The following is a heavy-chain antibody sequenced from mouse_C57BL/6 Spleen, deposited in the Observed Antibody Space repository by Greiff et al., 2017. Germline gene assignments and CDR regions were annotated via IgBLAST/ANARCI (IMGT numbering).Heavy chain of an antibody. Sequence: QVQLQQSGAELVKPGASVKLSCKASGYTFTSYWMHWVKQRPGQGLEWIGMIHPNSGSTNYNEKFKSKATLTVDKSSSTAYMQLSSLTSEDSAVYYCARSTTVVAKDCDYWGQGTTLTVSS. D-gene: IGHD1-1*01. CDR3: ARSTTVVAKDCDY. CDR1: GYTFTSYW. V-gene: IGHV1-64*01. J-gene: IGHJ2*01. CDR2: IHPNSGST.